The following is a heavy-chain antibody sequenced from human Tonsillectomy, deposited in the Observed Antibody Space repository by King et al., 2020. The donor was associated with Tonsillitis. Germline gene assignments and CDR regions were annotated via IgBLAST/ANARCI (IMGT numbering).Heavy chain of an antibody. J-gene: IGHJ4*02. V-gene: IGHV1-18*01. Sequence: VQLVESGAEVKKPGASVKVSCKGSGYTFTNYGVTWVRQAPGQGLEWMGWINAYNGNTNYAQKLQGRVTMTTDTSTSTAYMELRSLRSDDTAVYYCSRSGSYSSTWNYFDYWGQGTLVTVSS. D-gene: IGHD6-19*01. CDR1: GYTFTNYG. CDR2: INAYNGNT. CDR3: SRSGSYSSTWNYFDY.